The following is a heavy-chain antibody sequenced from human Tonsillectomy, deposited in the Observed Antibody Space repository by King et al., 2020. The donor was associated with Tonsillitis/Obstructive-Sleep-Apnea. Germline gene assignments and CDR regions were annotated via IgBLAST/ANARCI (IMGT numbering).Heavy chain of an antibody. CDR2: ISYDGSNK. CDR1: GFTFSSYA. CDR3: AGSYCSSTSCFDY. J-gene: IGHJ4*02. Sequence: VQLVESGGGVVQPGRSLRLSCAASGFTFSSYAMHWVRQAPGKGLEWVAVISYDGSNKYYADSVKGRFTISRDNSKNTLYLQMNSLRAEDTAVYYCAGSYCSSTSCFDYWGQGTLVTVSS. V-gene: IGHV3-30*04. D-gene: IGHD2-2*01.